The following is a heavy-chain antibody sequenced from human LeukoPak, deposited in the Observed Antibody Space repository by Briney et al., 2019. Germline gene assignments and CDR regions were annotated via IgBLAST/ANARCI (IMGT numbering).Heavy chain of an antibody. CDR3: ARGGTPGFSTGRIDY. D-gene: IGHD6-19*01. CDR1: GFNVSSNY. J-gene: IGHJ4*02. CDR2: LYGAGST. Sequence: GGSLRLSCAASGFNVSSNYMSWVRQAPGKGLEWVSVLYGAGSTHYADSVKGRFTISRHDSQNTLFLQMNSLRAEDTAVYYCARGGTPGFSTGRIDYWGQGTLVTVSS. V-gene: IGHV3-53*04.